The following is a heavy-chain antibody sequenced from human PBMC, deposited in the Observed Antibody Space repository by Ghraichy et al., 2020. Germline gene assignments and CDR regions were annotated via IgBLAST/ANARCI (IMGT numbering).Heavy chain of an antibody. CDR1: GFTFTSAW. CDR2: IKRRSDGGTT. CDR3: ATDGFPPHYFDY. V-gene: IGHV3-15*01. J-gene: IGHJ4*02. D-gene: IGHD3-10*01. Sequence: GGSLRLSCAASGFTFTSAWMTWVRQAPGKGLEWVGRIKRRSDGGTTDHAAPVKGRFTISRDDSRNTVYLQMNSLKTEDTGVYYCATDGFPPHYFDYWGQGALVTVSS.